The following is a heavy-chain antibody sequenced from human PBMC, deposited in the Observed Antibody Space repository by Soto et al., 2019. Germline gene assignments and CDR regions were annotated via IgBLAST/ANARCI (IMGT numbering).Heavy chain of an antibody. CDR3: ARDQVLAALLGGFVS. Sequence: SETLSLTCTVSGGSISSYYWSWIRQPPGKGKEWIGYTYYSGSTNYNPSLKIRVTISVDTSKNQFSLKLSSVTSADTALYYWARDQVLAALLGGFVSWGQVTLVTGSS. V-gene: IGHV4-59*01. D-gene: IGHD2-2*01. CDR1: GGSISSYY. J-gene: IGHJ5*01. CDR2: TYYSGST.